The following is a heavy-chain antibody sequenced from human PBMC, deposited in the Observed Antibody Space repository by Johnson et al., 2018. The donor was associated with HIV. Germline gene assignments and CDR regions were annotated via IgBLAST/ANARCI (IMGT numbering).Heavy chain of an antibody. Sequence: VQLVESGGGVVQPGKSLRLSCAASGFTFSGYGMHWVRQAPGKGPEWVAVISYDGSDKYYADSVKGRFTISRDNSKNTLYLQMNSLRVEDTAVYYCAKELAADGVDAFDIWGQGTMVTVS. J-gene: IGHJ3*02. V-gene: IGHV3-30*18. CDR2: ISYDGSDK. D-gene: IGHD6-13*01. CDR3: AKELAADGVDAFDI. CDR1: GFTFSGYG.